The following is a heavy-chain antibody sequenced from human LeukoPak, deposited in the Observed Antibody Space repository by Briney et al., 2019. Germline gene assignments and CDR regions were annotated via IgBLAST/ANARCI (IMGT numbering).Heavy chain of an antibody. CDR2: IYYSGKT. Sequence: SETLSLTCTVSDGSISSSSYYWGWIRQPPGKGLEWIGSIYYSGKTNYNPSLKSRVTISVDTSKNQFSLKLSSVTAADTAIYYCARDRRDGHDYWGQGTLVTVSS. J-gene: IGHJ4*02. CDR3: ARDRRDGHDY. CDR1: DGSISSSSYY. V-gene: IGHV4-39*07. D-gene: IGHD5-24*01.